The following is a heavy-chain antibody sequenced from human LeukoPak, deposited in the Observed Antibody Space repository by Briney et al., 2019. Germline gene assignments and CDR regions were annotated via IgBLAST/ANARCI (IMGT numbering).Heavy chain of an antibody. CDR1: GGSISDSFEHY. D-gene: IGHD3-10*01. CDR3: ARVSDYTWGG. Sequence: SSETLSLTCGVSGGSISDSFEHYWCWVRQPPGKGFEWIAEVHHTGRTIYSPSFARRVAISAVTSKNQVSLKLTSVTAADTAVYYCARVSDYTWGGWGQGTLVTVSS. J-gene: IGHJ4*01. V-gene: IGHV4-4*02. CDR2: VHHTGRT.